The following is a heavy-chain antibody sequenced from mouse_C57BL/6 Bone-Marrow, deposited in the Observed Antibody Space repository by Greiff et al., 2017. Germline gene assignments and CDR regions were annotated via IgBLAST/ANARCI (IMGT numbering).Heavy chain of an antibody. CDR2: ISSGGDYI. D-gene: IGHD3-1*01. CDR1: GFTFSSYA. V-gene: IGHV5-9-1*02. CDR3: TRGFGAWFAY. Sequence: EVKLMESGEGLVKPGGSLKLSCAASGFTFSSYAISWVRQTPEKRLEWVAYISSGGDYIYYADTVKGRFTISRDNARNTLYLQMSSLKSEDTAMYYCTRGFGAWFAYWGQGTLVTVSA. J-gene: IGHJ3*01.